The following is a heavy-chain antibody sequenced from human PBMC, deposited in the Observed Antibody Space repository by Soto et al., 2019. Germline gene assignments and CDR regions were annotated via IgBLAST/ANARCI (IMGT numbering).Heavy chain of an antibody. D-gene: IGHD3-22*01. CDR2: IDTSDYYT. Sequence: EVQLVQSGAEVKKPGESLRISCKGSGYSFTSYLISWVRQMPGKGLEGMGRIDTSDYYTNYSPSFQGHVTISADKSISTAYLQWSSLKASDTAMYDCARLAIYDSSGYPPDYWGQGTLVTVSS. CDR3: ARLAIYDSSGYPPDY. J-gene: IGHJ4*02. CDR1: GYSFTSYL. V-gene: IGHV5-10-1*01.